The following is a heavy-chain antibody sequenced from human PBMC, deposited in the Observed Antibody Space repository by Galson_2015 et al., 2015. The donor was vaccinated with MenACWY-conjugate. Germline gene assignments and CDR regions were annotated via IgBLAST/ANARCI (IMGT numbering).Heavy chain of an antibody. Sequence: SVKVSCKASGYTFTSYAMHWVRQAPGQRLEWMGWINAGNGNTKYSQKFQGRVTITRDTSASTAYMELSSLRSEDTAVYYCARDLRPGADIVATIYFDYWGQGTLVTVSS. CDR1: GYTFTSYA. D-gene: IGHD5-12*01. V-gene: IGHV1-3*01. J-gene: IGHJ4*02. CDR2: INAGNGNT. CDR3: ARDLRPGADIVATIYFDY.